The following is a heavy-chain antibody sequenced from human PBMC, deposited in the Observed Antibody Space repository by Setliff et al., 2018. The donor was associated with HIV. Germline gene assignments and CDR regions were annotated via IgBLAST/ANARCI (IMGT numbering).Heavy chain of an antibody. CDR1: GASISSRSYY. CDR2: IYYSGST. CDR3: ARGRKLTTSRTSFYYGLDV. J-gene: IGHJ6*02. V-gene: IGHV4-39*01. D-gene: IGHD4-17*01. Sequence: PSETLSLTCTVSGASISSRSYYWAWIRQPPGKGLEWIGTIYYSGSTYYNPSLKSRVTISADMSKNQISLNLSSVTVADTGVYYCARGRKLTTSRTSFYYGLDVWGPGTTVTVSS.